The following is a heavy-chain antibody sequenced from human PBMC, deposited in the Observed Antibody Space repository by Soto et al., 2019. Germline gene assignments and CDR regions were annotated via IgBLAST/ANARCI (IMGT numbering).Heavy chain of an antibody. D-gene: IGHD5-18*01. CDR1: GFTFGTYA. Sequence: PXGSLSLSCAASGFTFGTYAMNWVRQAPGKGLEWVSGITGSGGSTYYADSVKGRFTISRDNSKNTLYLQMNSLRGDDTAVYYCAKDRSVDTRDWFDPWGQGTLVTVSS. CDR3: AKDRSVDTRDWFDP. CDR2: ITGSGGST. J-gene: IGHJ5*02. V-gene: IGHV3-23*01.